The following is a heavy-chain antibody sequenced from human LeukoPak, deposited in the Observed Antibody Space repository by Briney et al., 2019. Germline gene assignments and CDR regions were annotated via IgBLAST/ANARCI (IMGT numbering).Heavy chain of an antibody. CDR2: IYYSGST. V-gene: IGHV4-59*01. CDR3: ARGTDSSGWSYYYYGMDV. J-gene: IGHJ6*02. D-gene: IGHD6-19*01. CDR1: GGSISSYY. Sequence: SETLTLTCTVSGGSISSYYWSWIRQPPGKGLEWIGYIYYSGSTNYNPSLKSRVTISVDTSKNQFSLKLSSVTAADTAVYYCARGTDSSGWSYYYYGMDVWGQGTTVTVSS.